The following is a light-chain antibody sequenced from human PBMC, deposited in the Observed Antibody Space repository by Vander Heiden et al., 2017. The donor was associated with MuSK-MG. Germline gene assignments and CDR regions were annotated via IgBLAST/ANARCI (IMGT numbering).Light chain of an antibody. CDR1: QGIGNA. CDR3: RHHHSYPLT. CDR2: AAS. J-gene: IGKJ4*01. V-gene: IGKV1-17*01. Sequence: DIQMTQSPSSLSASVGDRVTITCRASQGIGNALGWYQQKPVKAPKRLIYAASSFHSGVPSRFSGSGSGTEFTLTISSLQPEDFATYYSRHHHSYPLTFGGGTKVEL.